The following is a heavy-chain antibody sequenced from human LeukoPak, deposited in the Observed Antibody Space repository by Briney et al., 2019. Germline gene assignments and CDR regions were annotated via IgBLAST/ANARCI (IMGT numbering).Heavy chain of an antibody. CDR1: GFIVRSNY. CDR2: MYSAGST. Sequence: GGSLRLSCPASGFIVRSNYMSWVRQAPGKRLEWVSIMYSAGSTYYADSVRGRFTISRDSSKNTVSLQMNSLRVEDTAVYYCASGGKETRKYYSDPFHYWGQGTLVTVSS. V-gene: IGHV3-53*01. J-gene: IGHJ4*02. CDR3: ASGGKETRKYYSDPFHY. D-gene: IGHD3-10*01.